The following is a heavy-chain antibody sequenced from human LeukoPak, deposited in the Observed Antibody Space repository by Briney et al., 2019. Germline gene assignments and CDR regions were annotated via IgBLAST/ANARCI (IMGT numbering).Heavy chain of an antibody. D-gene: IGHD6-13*01. J-gene: IGHJ4*02. CDR3: ARGVGFSSSWYRY. Sequence: PSETLSLTCSLSGGSTSSFYLSWIRQPPGKGLEWIGYSSYTADSNYNPSHKSRVTISIDTSKNQFSLRLTSVTAADTAVYYCARGVGFSSSWYRYWGQGTLVTVSS. CDR1: GGSTSSFY. CDR2: SSYTADS. V-gene: IGHV4-59*12.